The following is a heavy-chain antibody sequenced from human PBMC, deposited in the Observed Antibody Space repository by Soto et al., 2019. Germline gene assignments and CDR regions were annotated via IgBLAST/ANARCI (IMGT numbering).Heavy chain of an antibody. CDR1: GASVGSGGFY. Sequence: SETLSLTCTVSGASVGSGGFYWAWIRQPPGKGMEWIGYIYYRGNTNYNPSLMSRLTVSVDTSKNQFSLKLTSVTVADTAIYYGARDYYDILTGFSYFDYWGQGTLVTVSS. V-gene: IGHV4-61*08. D-gene: IGHD3-9*01. J-gene: IGHJ4*02. CDR3: ARDYYDILTGFSYFDY. CDR2: IYYRGNT.